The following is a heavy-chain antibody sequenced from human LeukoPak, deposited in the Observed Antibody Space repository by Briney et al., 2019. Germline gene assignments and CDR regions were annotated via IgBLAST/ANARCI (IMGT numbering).Heavy chain of an antibody. Sequence: SETLSLTCTVSSDSISIYYWSWIRQPPGKGLEWIGYIFYSGTTNYNPSLKSRVTISLDTSKSQFSLRLSSMTAADTAVYYCARATMAAPGYLFYYWGQGILVTVSS. CDR1: SDSISIYY. CDR2: IFYSGTT. V-gene: IGHV4-59*08. D-gene: IGHD5-24*01. J-gene: IGHJ4*02. CDR3: ARATMAAPGYLFYY.